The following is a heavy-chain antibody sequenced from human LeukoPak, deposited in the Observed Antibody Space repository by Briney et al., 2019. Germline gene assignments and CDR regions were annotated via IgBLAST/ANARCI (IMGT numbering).Heavy chain of an antibody. CDR2: IKRDGGDK. Sequence: GGSLRLSWAASGFIFSNYWMTWVRQAPGEGLEWVGNIKRDGGDKDYVDSVKGRFTISRDNAKNSLYLQMDSLRAEDTAVYFCARVPITMVRGVIVAYYGMDVWGQGTSVTVSS. D-gene: IGHD3-10*01. CDR1: GFIFSNYW. J-gene: IGHJ6*02. V-gene: IGHV3-7*01. CDR3: ARVPITMVRGVIVAYYGMDV.